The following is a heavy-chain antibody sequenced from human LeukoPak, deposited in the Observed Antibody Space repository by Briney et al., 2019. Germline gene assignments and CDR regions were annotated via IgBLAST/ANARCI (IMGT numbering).Heavy chain of an antibody. Sequence: SETLSLTCTVSGGSISSSSYYWGWIRQPPGKGLEWIGSIYYSGSTYYNPSLKSRVTISVDTSKNQFSLKLSSVTAADTAVYYCARVYYDSSGYFFSKLAFDYWGQGTLVTVSS. CDR1: GGSISSSSYY. CDR3: ARVYYDSSGYFFSKLAFDY. V-gene: IGHV4-39*07. D-gene: IGHD3-22*01. J-gene: IGHJ4*02. CDR2: IYYSGST.